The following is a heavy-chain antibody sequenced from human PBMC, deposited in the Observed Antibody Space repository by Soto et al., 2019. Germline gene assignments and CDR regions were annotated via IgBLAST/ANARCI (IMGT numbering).Heavy chain of an antibody. Sequence: QVQLVQSGAEVKKPGSSVKVSCKASGGTFSSYSINWVRQAPGQGLEWMGEIIPIFGTANYAQKFQGRVTITADESTSTAYTVLSSPRSESGAVDYCAREVGGYSGEIDYWGQGSLVTVTS. CDR3: AREVGGYSGEIDY. V-gene: IGHV1-69*01. CDR1: GGTFSSYS. D-gene: IGHD3-10*01. CDR2: IIPIFGTA. J-gene: IGHJ4*02.